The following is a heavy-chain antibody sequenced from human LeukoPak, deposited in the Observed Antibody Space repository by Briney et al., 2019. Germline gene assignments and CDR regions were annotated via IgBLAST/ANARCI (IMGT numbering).Heavy chain of an antibody. J-gene: IGHJ4*02. CDR1: GYSISSNYY. CDR3: ARYSSSPTYFDY. D-gene: IGHD6-6*01. V-gene: IGHV4-61*01. Sequence: SETLSLTCAVSGYSISSNYYWGWIRQPPGKGLEWIGYIYYSGSTNYNPSLKSRVTISVDTSKNQFSLKLSSVTAADTAVYYCARYSSSPTYFDYWGQGTLVTVSS. CDR2: IYYSGST.